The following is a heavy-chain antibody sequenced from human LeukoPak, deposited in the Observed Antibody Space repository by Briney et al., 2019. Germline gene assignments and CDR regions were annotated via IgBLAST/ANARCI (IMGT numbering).Heavy chain of an antibody. CDR1: GGSFSGYY. J-gene: IGHJ4*02. V-gene: IGHV4-34*01. Sequence: SETLSLVCAVYGGSFSGYYWSWIRQPPGKGLEWIGEINHSGSTNYNPSLKSRVTISVDTSKNQFSLKLSSVTAADTAVYYCAGRKTGYCSSTSCYSFDYWGQGTLVTVSS. D-gene: IGHD2-2*01. CDR3: AGRKTGYCSSTSCYSFDY. CDR2: INHSGST.